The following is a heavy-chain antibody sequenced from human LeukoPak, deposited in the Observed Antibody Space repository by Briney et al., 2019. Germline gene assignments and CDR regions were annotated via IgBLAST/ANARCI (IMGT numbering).Heavy chain of an antibody. CDR3: AKPYISGWYGSFDY. D-gene: IGHD6-19*01. CDR1: GFTFSAYA. J-gene: IGHJ4*02. V-gene: IGHV3-23*01. Sequence: GGSLRLSCAASGFTFSAYAMSWVRQAPGKGLEWFSAISGSGGTTYYADSVKGRFTISRDNSKNTLYLQMNSLRAEDAAVYYCAKPYISGWYGSFDYWGQGTLVTVSS. CDR2: ISGSGGTT.